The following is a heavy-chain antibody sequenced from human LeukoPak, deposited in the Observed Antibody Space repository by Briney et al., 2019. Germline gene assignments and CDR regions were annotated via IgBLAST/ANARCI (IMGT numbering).Heavy chain of an antibody. J-gene: IGHJ6*03. Sequence: GGSLRLSCAASGFTFSSYSMNWVRQAPGKGLEWVSVIYSGGSTYYADSVKGRFTISRDNSKNTLYLQMNSLRAGDTAVYYCARVSNDFWSGYYISEAYYYYYYMDVWGKGTTVTVSS. V-gene: IGHV3-53*01. CDR1: GFTFSSYS. CDR3: ARVSNDFWSGYYISEAYYYYYYMDV. CDR2: IYSGGST. D-gene: IGHD3-3*01.